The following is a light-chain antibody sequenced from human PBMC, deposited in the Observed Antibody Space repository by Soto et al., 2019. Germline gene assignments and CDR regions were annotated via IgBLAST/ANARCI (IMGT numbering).Light chain of an antibody. Sequence: QSALTQPASVSGSPGQSITISCTGTSSDVGAYNYVSWFQQHPGKAPKLMIYDVSDRPSGVSNRFSGSKSVNTASLTISGLQAEDEADYYCSSYTTRSTRYVFGTGTKLTVL. CDR2: DVS. CDR3: SSYTTRSTRYV. V-gene: IGLV2-14*01. CDR1: SSDVGAYNY. J-gene: IGLJ1*01.